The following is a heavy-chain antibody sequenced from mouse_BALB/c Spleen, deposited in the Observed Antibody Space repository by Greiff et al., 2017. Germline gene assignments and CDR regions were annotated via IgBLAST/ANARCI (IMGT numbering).Heavy chain of an antibody. J-gene: IGHJ3*01. Sequence: VKVVESGPGLVAPSQSLSITCTVSGFSLTSYGVHWVRQPPGKGLEWLGVIWAGGSTNYNSALMSRLSISKDNSKSQVFLKMNSLQTDDTAMYYCARDGYGSFAYWGQGTLVTVSA. CDR2: IWAGGST. V-gene: IGHV2-9*02. CDR1: GFSLTSYG. D-gene: IGHD1-2*01. CDR3: ARDGYGSFAY.